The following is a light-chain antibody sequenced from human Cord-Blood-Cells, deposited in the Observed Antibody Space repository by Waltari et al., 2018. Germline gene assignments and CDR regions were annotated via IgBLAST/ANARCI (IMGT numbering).Light chain of an antibody. CDR2: AAS. Sequence: DIQMTKFPSSLSASVGDRVTNTCRASQSISSYLNWYQQKPGKAPKLLIYAASSLQSGVPSRFSGSGSGTDFTLTISSLQPEDFATYYCQQSYSTPYTFGQGTKLEIK. CDR3: QQSYSTPYT. J-gene: IGKJ2*01. V-gene: IGKV1-39*01. CDR1: QSISSY.